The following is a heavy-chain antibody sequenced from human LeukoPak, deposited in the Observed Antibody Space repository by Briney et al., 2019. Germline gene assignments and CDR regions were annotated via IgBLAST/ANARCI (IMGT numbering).Heavy chain of an antibody. CDR2: IWSDGSNK. CDR3: ARDAQRGFDYSNSLQY. CDR1: GFTFSHYG. D-gene: IGHD4-11*01. J-gene: IGHJ4*02. V-gene: IGHV3-33*01. Sequence: GGSLRLSCAASGFTFSHYGMRWVRQAPGKGLEWVAVIWSDGSNKFYADSVRGRFTISRDDVRKTVYLQMDSLTAEDTAVYYCARDAQRGFDYSNSLQYWGQGTLVTVSS.